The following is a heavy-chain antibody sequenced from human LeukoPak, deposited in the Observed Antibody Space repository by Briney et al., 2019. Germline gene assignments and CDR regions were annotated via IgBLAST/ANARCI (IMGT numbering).Heavy chain of an antibody. J-gene: IGHJ4*02. CDR2: IYYSGST. D-gene: IGHD3-3*01. CDR1: GGSISSYY. CDR3: ARQGHYDFWSGYDY. Sequence: PSETLSLTCTVSGGSISSYYWRWIRQPPGKGLEWIGYIYYSGSTNYNPSLKSRVTISVDTSKNQFSLKLSSVTAADTAVYYCARQGHYDFWSGYDYWGQGTLVTVSS. V-gene: IGHV4-59*08.